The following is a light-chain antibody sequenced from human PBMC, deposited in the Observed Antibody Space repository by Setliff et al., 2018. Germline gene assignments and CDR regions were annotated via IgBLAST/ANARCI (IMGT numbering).Light chain of an antibody. V-gene: IGLV1-44*01. CDR3: ATWDDSLNGYV. J-gene: IGLJ1*01. CDR2: KNS. Sequence: QSVLAQPPSASGTPGQRVTISCSGSSSNIGSHSVSWYQQLPGTAPKLLIYKNSQRSSGVPDRFSGSKSDTSASLAISGLQSEDEADYHCATWDDSLNGYVFASGTKVTVL. CDR1: SSNIGSHS.